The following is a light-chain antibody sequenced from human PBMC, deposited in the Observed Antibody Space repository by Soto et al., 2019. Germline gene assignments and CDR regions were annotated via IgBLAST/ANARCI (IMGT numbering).Light chain of an antibody. CDR1: QGISGY. V-gene: IGKV1-27*01. Sequence: DIQMTQSPSSLSASLGDRVTITCRASQGISGYLAWFQQKPGKVPKLLIYAASAFQSGVPSRFSGDGSGTDFTLTINSLQPEDVATYYCQKYNSDPLTFGGGTKVEIK. CDR2: AAS. J-gene: IGKJ4*01. CDR3: QKYNSDPLT.